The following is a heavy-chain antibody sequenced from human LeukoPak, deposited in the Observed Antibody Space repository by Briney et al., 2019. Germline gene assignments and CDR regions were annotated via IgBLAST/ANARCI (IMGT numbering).Heavy chain of an antibody. J-gene: IGHJ4*02. V-gene: IGHV3-21*01. D-gene: IGHD6-19*01. Sequence: GGSLRLSCAASGFVFSNYGMSWVRQAPGKGLEWVSSISFSSTHIYYADSIQGRFTISRDNAENSLYLHMNSLRAEDTAVYYCARFHGSGWYGYFDYWGQGTLVTVSS. CDR3: ARFHGSGWYGYFDY. CDR1: GFVFSNYG. CDR2: ISFSSTHI.